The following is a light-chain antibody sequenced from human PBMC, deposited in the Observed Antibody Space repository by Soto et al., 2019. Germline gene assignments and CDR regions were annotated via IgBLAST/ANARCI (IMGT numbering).Light chain of an antibody. CDR3: QHYNIYSEA. Sequence: DIQMTQSPSTLSGSVGDRVTITCRASQTISSWLAWYQQKPGKAPKLLIYKASTLKSGVPSRFSGSGSGTVFTLTISSLQPDDFATYYCQHYNIYSEAFGQGTKVELK. CDR1: QTISSW. J-gene: IGKJ1*01. CDR2: KAS. V-gene: IGKV1-5*03.